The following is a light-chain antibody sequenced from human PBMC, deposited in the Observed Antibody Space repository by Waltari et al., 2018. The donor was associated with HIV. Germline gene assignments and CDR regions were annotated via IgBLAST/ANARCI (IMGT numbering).Light chain of an antibody. J-gene: IGLJ2*01. CDR1: SCDVGSYNL. CDR2: EGS. Sequence: QSALTPPASVSGSPGQSITISCTGTSCDVGSYNLVSWYQQHPGKAPKLMLYEGSKRPSGVSNRFSGSKSGNTASLTISGLQAEDEADYYCCSYAGSSTLVFGGGTKLTVL. CDR3: CSYAGSSTLV. V-gene: IGLV2-23*01.